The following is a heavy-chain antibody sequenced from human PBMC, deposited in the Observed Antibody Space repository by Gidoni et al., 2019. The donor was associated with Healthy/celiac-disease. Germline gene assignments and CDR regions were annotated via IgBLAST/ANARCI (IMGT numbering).Heavy chain of an antibody. V-gene: IGHV4-34*01. Sequence: QVQLQQWGAGLLKPSETLSLTCAVYGGSFRGYYWSWIRQPPGKGLEWIGEINHSGSTNYNPSLKSRVTISVDTSKNQFSLKLSSVTAADTAVYYCARGTGYSGSYNIWFDPWGQGTLVTVSS. CDR3: ARGTGYSGSYNIWFDP. D-gene: IGHD1-26*01. J-gene: IGHJ5*02. CDR2: INHSGST. CDR1: GGSFRGYY.